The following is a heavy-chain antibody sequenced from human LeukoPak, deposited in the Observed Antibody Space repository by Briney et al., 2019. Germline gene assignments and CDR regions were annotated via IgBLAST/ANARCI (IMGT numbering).Heavy chain of an antibody. Sequence: PGGSLRLSCAASGFTFSSYGMQGVRQARGKGLEWGAFISYGGINTYYADSVKARFTISRDNSKNTLYLQMNSLRAEDTAVYYCAKPLYGSGGSCFDYWGQGTLVTVSS. D-gene: IGHD2-15*01. CDR1: GFTFSSYG. CDR2: ISYGGINT. J-gene: IGHJ4*02. CDR3: AKPLYGSGGSCFDY. V-gene: IGHV3-30*02.